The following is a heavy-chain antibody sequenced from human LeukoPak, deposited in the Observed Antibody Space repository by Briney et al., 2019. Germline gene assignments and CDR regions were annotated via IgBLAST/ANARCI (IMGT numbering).Heavy chain of an antibody. J-gene: IGHJ4*02. CDR1: ADSITRYY. V-gene: IGHV4-59*01. CDR3: AREGGKQWLVFDY. D-gene: IGHD6-19*01. CDR2: MFHTGST. Sequence: PSETLSLTCTVSADSITRYYWSWIRQPPGKGLEWIGHMFHTGSTSYNPSLKSRVTLSMDTSKLQFSLKLTSVTAADTAVYYCAREGGKQWLVFDYWGQGALVTVSS.